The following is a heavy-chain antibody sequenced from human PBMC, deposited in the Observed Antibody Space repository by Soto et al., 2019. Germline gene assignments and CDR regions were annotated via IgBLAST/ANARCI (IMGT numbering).Heavy chain of an antibody. Sequence: GGSLRLSCAASGFTVSSNYMSWVRQAPGKGLEWVSVIYSGGSTYYADSVKGRFTISRDNSKNTLYLQMNSLRAEETAVYYCARGPPPNKGSSWYVVADYYYYGMDVWGQGTTVTVSS. CDR3: ARGPPPNKGSSWYVVADYYYYGMDV. CDR1: GFTVSSNY. J-gene: IGHJ6*02. CDR2: IYSGGST. D-gene: IGHD6-13*01. V-gene: IGHV3-53*01.